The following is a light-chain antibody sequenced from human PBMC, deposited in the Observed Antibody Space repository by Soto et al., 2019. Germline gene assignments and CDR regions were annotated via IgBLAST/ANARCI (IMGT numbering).Light chain of an antibody. CDR1: QGISSY. J-gene: IGKJ4*01. CDR2: GAS. CDR3: QQLNSYPLT. V-gene: IGKV1-9*01. Sequence: DIQLTQSPSFLSASVGDRVTITCRASQGISSYLVWYQQKPGKAPKLLIYGASTLQSGVPSRFSGSGSGTEFTLTISSLQPEDFATYYCQQLNSYPLTCGGGTKVEIK.